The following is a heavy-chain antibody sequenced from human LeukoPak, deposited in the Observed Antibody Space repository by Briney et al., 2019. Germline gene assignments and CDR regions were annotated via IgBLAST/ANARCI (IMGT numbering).Heavy chain of an antibody. CDR1: EFTFNDYW. V-gene: IGHV3-7*01. Sequence: PGGSLRLSCVASEFTFNDYWMGWVRQAPGKGLEWLAKINQEGGAKFLVDSMKDRFTVSRDNGKNSLYLQMNSLTAEDTAVYYCARYRDWHFDFWAQGTLVTVSS. J-gene: IGHJ5*01. CDR3: ARYRDWHFDF. CDR2: INQEGGAK. D-gene: IGHD2-21*02.